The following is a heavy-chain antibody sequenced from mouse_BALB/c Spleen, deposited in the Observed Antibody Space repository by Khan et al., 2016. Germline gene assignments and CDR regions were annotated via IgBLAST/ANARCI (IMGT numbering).Heavy chain of an antibody. J-gene: IGHJ3*01. Sequence: VRLQQSGAELVRSGASVKLSCTASGFNIKDYYMHWVKQRPEQGLEWIGWIDPENGDTEYAPKFQGKATMTADTSSNTAYLQLSSLTSEDTAFYYCNAVTTATGFAYWGQGTLVTVSA. V-gene: IGHV14-4*02. CDR2: IDPENGDT. CDR1: GFNIKDYY. CDR3: NAVTTATGFAY. D-gene: IGHD1-2*01.